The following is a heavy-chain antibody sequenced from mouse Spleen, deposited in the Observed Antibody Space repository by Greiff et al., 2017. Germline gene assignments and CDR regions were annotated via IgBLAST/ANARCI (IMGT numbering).Heavy chain of an antibody. V-gene: IGHV14-4*01. Sequence: VQLQQSGAELVRPGASVKLSCTASGFNIKDDYMHWVKQRPEQGLEWIGWIDPENGDTEYASKFQGKATITADTSSNTAYLQLSSLTSEDTAVYYCTTGGSRGFAYWGQGTLVTVSA. CDR1: GFNIKDDY. CDR3: TTGGSRGFAY. CDR2: IDPENGDT. J-gene: IGHJ3*01.